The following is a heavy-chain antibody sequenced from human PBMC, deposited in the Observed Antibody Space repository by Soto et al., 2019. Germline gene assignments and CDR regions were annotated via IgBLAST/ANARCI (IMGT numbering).Heavy chain of an antibody. CDR3: ARDATFLIFGDGSRGGYYYYGMDV. CDR2: IYSGGST. CDR1: GFTVSSNY. Sequence: GGSLRLSCAASGFTVSSNYMSWVRQAPGKGLEWVSVIYSGGSTYYADSVKGRFTISRDNSKNTLYLQMNSLRAEDTAVYYCARDATFLIFGDGSRGGYYYYGMDVWGQGTTVTVSS. V-gene: IGHV3-66*01. D-gene: IGHD3-3*01. J-gene: IGHJ6*02.